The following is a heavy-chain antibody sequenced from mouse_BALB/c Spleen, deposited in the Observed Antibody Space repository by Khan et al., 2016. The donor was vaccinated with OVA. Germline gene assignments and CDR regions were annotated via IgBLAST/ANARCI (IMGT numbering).Heavy chain of an antibody. D-gene: IGHD2-14*01. Sequence: VQLQESGAELARPGASVKMSCKASGYTFTSYTIHWIKLRPGQGLEWFGYINPSNGYTNYNQKFRDKATLTADKSSTTAYMQLSSLTSDDSAVYNCVRDGAYHRNDGWFAYWGQGTLVTVSA. CDR2: INPSNGYT. CDR3: VRDGAYHRNDGWFAY. CDR1: GYTFTSYT. J-gene: IGHJ3*01. V-gene: IGHV1-4*01.